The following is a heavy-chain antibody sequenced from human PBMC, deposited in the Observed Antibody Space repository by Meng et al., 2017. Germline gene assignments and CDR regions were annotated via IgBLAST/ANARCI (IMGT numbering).Heavy chain of an antibody. J-gene: IGHJ4*02. CDR3: ATGAAAADH. CDR2: IERKSDGGTI. V-gene: IGHV3-15*04. Sequence: VQLVESGGGLVKPGGSLRLSCVASGLRFPDAWMSWVRQAPGKGLEWVGRIERKSDGGTIYYAAPVKGRFTISRDDSKNTLYLQMDSLINEDTAVYFCATGAAAADHWGQGTLVTVSS. D-gene: IGHD6-13*01. CDR1: GLRFPDAW.